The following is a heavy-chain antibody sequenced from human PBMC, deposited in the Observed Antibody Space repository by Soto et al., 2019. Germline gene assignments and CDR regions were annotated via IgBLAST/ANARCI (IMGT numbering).Heavy chain of an antibody. V-gene: IGHV3-73*02. Sequence: EVQLVESGGGLVQPGGSLKLSCAASGFTFSGSAMHWVRQASGKGREGVGRIRSKANTYATPYAMSVKGRFTISRDDSRNTAYLQMNSLKTEDTAVYYCARGFYDFWSGHPKRLDYWGQGTVVTVSS. D-gene: IGHD3-3*01. CDR3: ARGFYDFWSGHPKRLDY. CDR1: GFTFSGSA. J-gene: IGHJ4*02. CDR2: IRSKANTYAT.